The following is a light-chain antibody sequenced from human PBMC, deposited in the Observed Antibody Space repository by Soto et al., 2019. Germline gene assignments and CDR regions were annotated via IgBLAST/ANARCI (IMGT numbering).Light chain of an antibody. CDR1: QNVGSN. CDR2: GTS. J-gene: IGKJ2*01. V-gene: IGKV3-15*01. CDR3: QQYNNWPYT. Sequence: EIVMTQSPVTLSVSPGERAALSCRASQNVGSNVAWYQQRPGQAPRVLIYGTSTRATGVPARFSGSGSGTDFTRTISSLQSEDFAVYYCQQYNNWPYTFGQGTRLEIK.